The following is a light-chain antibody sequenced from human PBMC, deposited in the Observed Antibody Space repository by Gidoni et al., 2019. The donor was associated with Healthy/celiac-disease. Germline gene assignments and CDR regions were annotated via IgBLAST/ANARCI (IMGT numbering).Light chain of an antibody. V-gene: IGKV3-20*01. CDR1: QSVSSSY. CDR3: QQPWT. CDR2: GAS. J-gene: IGKJ1*01. Sequence: MVLTQSPGTLSLSPGERATLSCRASQSVSSSYLAWYQQKPGQAPRLLIYGASSRATGIPDRFSSSGSGTDFTLTISRLEPEDFAVYYCQQPWTFGQGTKVEIK.